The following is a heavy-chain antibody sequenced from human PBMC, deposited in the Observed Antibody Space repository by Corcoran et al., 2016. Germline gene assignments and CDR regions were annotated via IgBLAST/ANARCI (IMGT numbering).Heavy chain of an antibody. Sequence: QVQLQESGPGLVKPSETLSLTCTVSGGSISSYYWSWIRQPPGKGLEWIGYIYYSGSTNYNPSLKSRVTISVDTSKNQFSLKLSSVTAAATAVYYCARAPRCSGGSCYPFDYWGQGTLVTVSS. CDR3: ARAPRCSGGSCYPFDY. J-gene: IGHJ4*02. V-gene: IGHV4-59*01. D-gene: IGHD2-15*01. CDR2: IYYSGST. CDR1: GGSISSYY.